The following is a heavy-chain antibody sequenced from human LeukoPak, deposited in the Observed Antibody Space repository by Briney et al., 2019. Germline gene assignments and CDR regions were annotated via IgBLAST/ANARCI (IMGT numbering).Heavy chain of an antibody. Sequence: PGRSLRLSCAASGFTFSSYAMHWVRQAPGKGLEWVAFISYDGSNKYYADSVKGRFTISRDNSKNTLYLQMNSLRAEDTAVYYCARDQDYDSSGYYYWGQGTLVTVSS. CDR3: ARDQDYDSSGYYY. CDR1: GFTFSSYA. D-gene: IGHD3-22*01. V-gene: IGHV3-30-3*01. CDR2: ISYDGSNK. J-gene: IGHJ4*02.